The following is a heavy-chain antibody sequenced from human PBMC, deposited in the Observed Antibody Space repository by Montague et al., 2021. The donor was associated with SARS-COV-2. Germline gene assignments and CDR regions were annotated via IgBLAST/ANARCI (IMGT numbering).Heavy chain of an antibody. J-gene: IGHJ4*02. Sequence: SETLSLTCTVSGGSIFSNSFYWGWIRQSTGQGLEWTGNVLSSGSTFYNPSLRSRVTMSEDMSKNQFSLKLMSVTAADTDVHYCARSTVGTSHFDYWGQGTLVTVSS. D-gene: IGHD1-26*01. CDR1: GGSIFSNSFY. CDR2: VLSSGST. V-gene: IGHV4-39*01. CDR3: ARSTVGTSHFDY.